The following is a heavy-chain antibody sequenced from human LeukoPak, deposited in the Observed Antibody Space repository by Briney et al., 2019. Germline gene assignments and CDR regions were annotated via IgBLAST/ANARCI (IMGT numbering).Heavy chain of an antibody. CDR1: GFTFGDYA. D-gene: IGHD3-22*01. V-gene: IGHV3-49*04. J-gene: IGHJ4*02. CDR3: TMESGYYYFDY. CDR2: IRSKAYGGTT. Sequence: TGGSVRLSCTASGFTFGDYAMSWVRQAPGKGLEWVGFIRSKAYGGTTEYAASVKGRFTISRDDSKSIAYLQMNSLKTEDTAVYYCTMESGYYYFDYWGQGTLVTVSS.